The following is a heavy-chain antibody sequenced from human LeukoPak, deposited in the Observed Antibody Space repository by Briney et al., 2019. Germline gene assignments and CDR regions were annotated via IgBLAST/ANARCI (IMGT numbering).Heavy chain of an antibody. CDR2: INQDGTEK. CDR3: AKVAKYYYGSETYYFFEH. V-gene: IGHV3-7*01. CDR1: GFTFTTYW. Sequence: GGSLRLSCAASGFTFTTYWMSWVRQAPGKGLEWVANINQDGTEKYYVDSVKGRFTISRDNAKNSLYLQMNSLRVEDTAVYYCAKVAKYYYGSETYYFFEHWGQGTLVTASS. J-gene: IGHJ4*02. D-gene: IGHD3-10*01.